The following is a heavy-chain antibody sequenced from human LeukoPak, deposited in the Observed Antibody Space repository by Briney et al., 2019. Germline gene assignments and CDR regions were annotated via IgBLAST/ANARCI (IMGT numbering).Heavy chain of an antibody. J-gene: IGHJ6*02. CDR3: ARGGYYDSSGYSYYYYYYGMDV. CDR2: IKQDGSEK. D-gene: IGHD3-22*01. CDR1: GFTFSSYW. Sequence: PGGSLRLSCAASGFTFSSYWMSWVRQAPGKGLEWVANIKQDGSEKYYVDSVKGRFTISRDNAKNSLYLQMNSLRAEDTAVYYCARGGYYDSSGYSYYYYYYGMDVWGQGTTVTVSS. V-gene: IGHV3-7*01.